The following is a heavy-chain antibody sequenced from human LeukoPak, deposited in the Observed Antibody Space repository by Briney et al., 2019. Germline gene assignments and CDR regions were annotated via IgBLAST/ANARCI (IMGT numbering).Heavy chain of an antibody. CDR1: GFTFSSYA. CDR2: ISGSGGST. V-gene: IGHV3-23*01. J-gene: IGHJ4*02. CDR3: ARTETAEHSSSWYSDPSNPFDY. D-gene: IGHD6-13*01. Sequence: PGGSLRLSCAASGFTFSSYAMSWVRQAPGKGLEWVSAISGSGGSTYYADSVKGRFTISRDNSKNTLYLQMNSLRAEDTAVYYCARTETAEHSSSWYSDPSNPFDYWGQGTLVTVSS.